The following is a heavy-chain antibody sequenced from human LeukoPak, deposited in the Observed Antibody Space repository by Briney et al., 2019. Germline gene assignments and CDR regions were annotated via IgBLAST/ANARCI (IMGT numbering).Heavy chain of an antibody. Sequence: SETLSLTCTVSGGSISSSSYYWGWIRQPPGKGLEWIGSIYYSGSTYYNPSLKSRVTISVDTSKNQFSLKLSSVTAADTAVYYCARRTRFSTRTVDYWGQGTLVTVSS. D-gene: IGHD1-14*01. J-gene: IGHJ4*02. CDR2: IYYSGST. CDR3: ARRTRFSTRTVDY. V-gene: IGHV4-39*01. CDR1: GGSISSSSYY.